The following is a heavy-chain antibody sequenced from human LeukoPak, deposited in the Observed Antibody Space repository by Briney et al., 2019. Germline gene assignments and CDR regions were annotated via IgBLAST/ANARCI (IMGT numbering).Heavy chain of an antibody. D-gene: IGHD2-15*01. CDR2: IHYSGST. J-gene: IGHJ4*02. V-gene: IGHV4-31*03. Sequence: SQTLSLTCTVSGGSISSGDYYWSWLRQHPGKGLEWIGYIHYSGSTYYNPSLESRVTMSVDTSKNQFSVKLSSVTAADTSVYYCASKLHKVYYFEYWGEGGLLTVSS. CDR1: GGSISSGDYY. CDR3: ASKLHKVYYFEY.